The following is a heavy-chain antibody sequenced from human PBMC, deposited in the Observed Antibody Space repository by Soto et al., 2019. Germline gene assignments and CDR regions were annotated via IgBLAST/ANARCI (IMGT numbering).Heavy chain of an antibody. CDR3: AKSHTGNVAFHI. CDR1: GFTFSSYW. V-gene: IGHV3-7*01. D-gene: IGHD4-17*01. CDR2: INPDGSAK. J-gene: IGHJ3*02. Sequence: EVQLVESGGGLVQPGGSLRLSCAASGFTFSSYWMTWVRQVPGKGLEWVAYINPDGSAKSYASSVKGRFTLSRDNAKNSLYLQMNSLGAEDTAVYYCAKSHTGNVAFHIWGQGTMVTVSS.